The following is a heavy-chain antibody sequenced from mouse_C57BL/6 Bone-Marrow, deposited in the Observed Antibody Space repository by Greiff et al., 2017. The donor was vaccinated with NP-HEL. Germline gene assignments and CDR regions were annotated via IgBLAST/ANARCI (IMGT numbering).Heavy chain of an antibody. V-gene: IGHV1-64*01. CDR1: GYTFTSYW. Sequence: QVQLQQSGAELVKPGASVKLSCKASGYTFTSYWMHWVKQRPGQGLEWIGMIHPNSGSTNYNEKFKSKATLTVDKSSSTAYMQLSSLTSEDSAVYYCAIYYGYYYAMDYWGQGTSVTVSS. CDR2: IHPNSGST. J-gene: IGHJ4*01. CDR3: AIYYGYYYAMDY. D-gene: IGHD2-2*01.